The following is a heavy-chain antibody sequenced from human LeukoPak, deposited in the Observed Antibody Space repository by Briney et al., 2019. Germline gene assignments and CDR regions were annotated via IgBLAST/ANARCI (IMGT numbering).Heavy chain of an antibody. Sequence: ASVKVCCKASGYTFTDYYIHWVRQAPGQGLEFMGWINPNSGGTSYAQKFQGRVTMTRDTSISTAYMELSRLRSDDTAMYYCATLGAGDFDYWGQGTLVTVSS. CDR3: ATLGAGDFDY. J-gene: IGHJ4*02. V-gene: IGHV1-2*02. CDR2: INPNSGGT. CDR1: GYTFTDYY. D-gene: IGHD1-26*01.